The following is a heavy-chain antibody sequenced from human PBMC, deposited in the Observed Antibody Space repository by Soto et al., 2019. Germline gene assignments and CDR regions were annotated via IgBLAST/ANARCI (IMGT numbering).Heavy chain of an antibody. CDR3: ARGLGYCTNGVCY. D-gene: IGHD2-8*01. Sequence: QVQLVQSGAEVKEPGSSVKVSCKASGGTFSSYAISWVRQAPGQGLEWMGGIIPIFGTANYAQKFQGRVRITADESTSTAYRERSSLRSEDTAVYYGARGLGYCTNGVCYWGQGTLVTVSS. V-gene: IGHV1-69*01. J-gene: IGHJ4*02. CDR1: GGTFSSYA. CDR2: IIPIFGTA.